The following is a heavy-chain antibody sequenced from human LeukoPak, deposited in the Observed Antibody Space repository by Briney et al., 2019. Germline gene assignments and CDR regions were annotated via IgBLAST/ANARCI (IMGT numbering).Heavy chain of an antibody. CDR3: AKSSAPGGYYYYGMDV. D-gene: IGHD6-19*01. CDR1: EFTFSTYA. J-gene: IGHJ6*02. Sequence: GGSLRLPCAASEFTFSTYAMSWVRQAPGKGLEWVSGISGDGGITYYAGSVRGRFTISRDNSKNTLFLQMNSLRAEDTAIYYCAKSSAPGGYYYYGMDVWGQGTTVTVSS. V-gene: IGHV3-23*01. CDR2: ISGDGGIT.